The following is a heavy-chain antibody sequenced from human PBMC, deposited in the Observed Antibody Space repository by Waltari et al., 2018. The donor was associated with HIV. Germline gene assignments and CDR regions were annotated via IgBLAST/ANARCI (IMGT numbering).Heavy chain of an antibody. J-gene: IGHJ4*02. D-gene: IGHD3-10*02. CDR1: GFSIRRYW. CDR3: IRDMFGEYDY. Sequence: EVQLEESGGASVQPGGSVRLSCAASGFSIRRYWMHGVRQTPGKGLVWVSRMNEDGNRRDYAGTGRGRFTISRDSAKNTLFLQMNSLRDEDTAMYYCIRDMFGEYDYWGQGALVTVSS. CDR2: MNEDGNRR. V-gene: IGHV3-74*01.